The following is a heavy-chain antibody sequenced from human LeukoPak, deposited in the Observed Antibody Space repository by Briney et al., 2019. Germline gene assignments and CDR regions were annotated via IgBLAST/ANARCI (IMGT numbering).Heavy chain of an antibody. J-gene: IGHJ4*02. CDR2: ISRSGGST. D-gene: IGHD3-22*01. CDR1: GFTFSSYA. Sequence: GGSLRLSCAASGFTFSSYAMSWVRQAPGKGLEWVSAISRSGGSTYYADSVKGRFTISRDNSKNTLYLQMNSLRAEDTAVYYCAKRHYDSSGLDYWGQGTLVTVSS. CDR3: AKRHYDSSGLDY. V-gene: IGHV3-23*01.